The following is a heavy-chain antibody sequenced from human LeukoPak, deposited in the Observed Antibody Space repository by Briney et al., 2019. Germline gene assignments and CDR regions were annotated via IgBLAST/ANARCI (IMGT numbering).Heavy chain of an antibody. D-gene: IGHD2-8*01. CDR2: IIRTSSYI. J-gene: IGHJ6*02. CDR3: ARGGMGANSQEYFYYGMDV. CDR1: GFSFSTYS. V-gene: IGHV3-21*01. Sequence: GGPLRLSCAAAGFSFSTYSMNWVRQTPGKGLEWVSSIIRTSSYIYYADSVKGRFTLSRDNGKNSLYLQMNSLRAEDTAVYYCARGGMGANSQEYFYYGMDVWGQGTTVTVS.